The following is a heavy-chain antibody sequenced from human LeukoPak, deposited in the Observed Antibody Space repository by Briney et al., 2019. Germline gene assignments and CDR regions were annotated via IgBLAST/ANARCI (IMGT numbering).Heavy chain of an antibody. J-gene: IGHJ4*02. CDR1: GVSISGQW. D-gene: IGHD3-16*02. Sequence: QPGGSLRLSCVASGVSISGQWMNWVRQAPGQGLEWVANIKHDGSEEYYVDSVKGRFTISRDDGRNSVSLQMNSVRAEDTAVYYCGYTNNFYHWGQGTLVVVSS. CDR3: GYTNNFYH. V-gene: IGHV3-7*01. CDR2: IKHDGSEE.